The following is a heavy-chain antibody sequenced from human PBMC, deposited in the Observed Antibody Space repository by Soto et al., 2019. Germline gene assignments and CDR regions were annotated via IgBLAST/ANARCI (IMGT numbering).Heavy chain of an antibody. CDR3: MKRTAEVGVADY. CDR1: GFTFSSYG. Sequence: EVQLLESGGGLVQPGGSLRLSCVASGFTFSSYGMGWVRQAPGKGLECLSLISGSGDKTYYADSVKGRFTISRDNARNTLYLQMNSLGAEDTAVYYCMKRTAEVGVADYWGQGTLVTVSS. CDR2: ISGSGDKT. V-gene: IGHV3-23*01. D-gene: IGHD6-19*01. J-gene: IGHJ4*02.